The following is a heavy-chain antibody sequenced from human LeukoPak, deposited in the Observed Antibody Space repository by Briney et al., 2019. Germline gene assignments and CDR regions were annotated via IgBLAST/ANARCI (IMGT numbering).Heavy chain of an antibody. J-gene: IGHJ3*02. V-gene: IGHV3-21*01. D-gene: IGHD4-17*01. CDR3: ARARATVTRISSFDI. CDR1: GFTFNTYS. Sequence: PGGSLRLSCEASGFTFNTYSMNWARQAPGKGLEWVSSIDSSGGYMFYADSVKGRFTISRDNSKNTLYLQMNSLRADDTAVYYCARARATVTRISSFDIWGQGTMVTVSS. CDR2: IDSSGGYM.